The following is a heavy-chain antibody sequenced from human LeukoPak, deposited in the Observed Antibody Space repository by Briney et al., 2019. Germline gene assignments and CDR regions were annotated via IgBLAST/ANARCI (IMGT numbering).Heavy chain of an antibody. J-gene: IGHJ6*03. D-gene: IGHD3-22*01. Sequence: GGSLRLSCAASGFTFSSYWMSWVRPAPGKGLEWVANIKQDGSEQYYVDSVKGRFTISRDNGKNELYLQMNSLRDEDTAVYYCAKNYYDSSGYYPNYYYYYYMDVWGKGTTVTVSS. CDR1: GFTFSSYW. CDR3: AKNYYDSSGYYPNYYYYYYMDV. CDR2: IKQDGSEQ. V-gene: IGHV3-7*03.